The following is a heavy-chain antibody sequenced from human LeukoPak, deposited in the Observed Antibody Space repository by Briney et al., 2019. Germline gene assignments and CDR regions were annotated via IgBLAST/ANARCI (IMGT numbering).Heavy chain of an antibody. J-gene: IGHJ5*02. Sequence: SETLSLTCTVSGDSISTYYWNWIRQPPGEGLEWIGHIHYSGNTNYNPSLNSRVTISVDTSKSQFSLKLNSVTAADTAVYYCARRVSGSGFGESNWFDPWGQGTLVTVSS. D-gene: IGHD3-10*01. CDR3: ARRVSGSGFGESNWFDP. V-gene: IGHV4-59*08. CDR1: GDSISTYY. CDR2: IHYSGNT.